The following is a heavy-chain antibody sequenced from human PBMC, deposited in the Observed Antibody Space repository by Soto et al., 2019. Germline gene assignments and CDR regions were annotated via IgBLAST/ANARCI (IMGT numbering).Heavy chain of an antibody. J-gene: IGHJ6*02. V-gene: IGHV5-10-1*01. CDR1: GYSFTNYW. CDR2: IVPNDSYT. CDR3: ARLSLYSGWRPNYLYGIDV. D-gene: IGHD1-26*01. Sequence: EVQLVQSGAEVKKPGESLRISCKGPGYSFTNYWISWVRQMPGKGLEWMGRIVPNDSYTKYSPSFQGHVTISADKSIHTAYLQWSSLKASDTAMYYCARLSLYSGWRPNYLYGIDVWGQGTTVTVSS.